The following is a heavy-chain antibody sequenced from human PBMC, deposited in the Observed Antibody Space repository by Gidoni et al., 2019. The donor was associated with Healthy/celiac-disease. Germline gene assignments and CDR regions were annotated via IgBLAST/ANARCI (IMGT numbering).Heavy chain of an antibody. V-gene: IGHV4-34*01. J-gene: IGHJ2*01. CDR2: INHSGST. Sequence: QVQLQQWGAGLLKPSETLSLTCAVYGGSFSGYYWSWIRQPPGKGLEWIGEINHSGSTNYNPSLKSRVTISVDTSKNQFSLKLSSVTAADTAVYYCARAPGWVTRYFDLWGRGTLVTVSS. D-gene: IGHD2-21*02. CDR1: GGSFSGYY. CDR3: ARAPGWVTRYFDL.